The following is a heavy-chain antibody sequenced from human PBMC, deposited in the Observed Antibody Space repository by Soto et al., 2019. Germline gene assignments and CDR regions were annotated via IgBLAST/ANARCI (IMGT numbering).Heavy chain of an antibody. D-gene: IGHD2-8*01. V-gene: IGHV2-5*02. CDR1: GFSFSTSAVG. J-gene: IGHJ4*02. Sequence: QITLTESGPTLVKPTQTLTLTCTFSGFSFSTSAVGVGWIRQPPGKALEWLALIYWDDDKRYSPFLKSRLTITKDTSPNQVVLTMTNMDPVDTGTYYCAHLYWAAYGTRYYFDYWGQGTLVTVSS. CDR2: IYWDDDK. CDR3: AHLYWAAYGTRYYFDY.